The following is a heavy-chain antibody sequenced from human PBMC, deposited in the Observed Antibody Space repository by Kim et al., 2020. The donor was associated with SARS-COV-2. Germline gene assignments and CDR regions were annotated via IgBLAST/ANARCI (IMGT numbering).Heavy chain of an antibody. Sequence: GGSLRLSCAASGFTFSSYGMHWVRQAPGKGLEWVAVISYDGSNKYYADSVKGRFTISRDNSKNTLYLQMNSLRAEDTAVYYCAKERGPRGSYFDYWGQGTLVTVSS. V-gene: IGHV3-30*18. CDR1: GFTFSSYG. D-gene: IGHD1-26*01. J-gene: IGHJ4*02. CDR2: ISYDGSNK. CDR3: AKERGPRGSYFDY.